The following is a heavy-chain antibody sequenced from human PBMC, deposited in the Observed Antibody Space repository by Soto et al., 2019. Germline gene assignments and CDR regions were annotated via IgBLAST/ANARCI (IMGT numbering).Heavy chain of an antibody. CDR1: GGSISSGGTGSY. J-gene: IGHJ4*02. CDR2: IYYTGNT. V-gene: IGHV4-31*03. CDR3: ASGHDAYKVRY. D-gene: IGHD1-1*01. Sequence: QVQLQESGPGLVKPSQTLSLTCTVSGGSISSGGTGSYWTWIRQLPGKGLEWIGYIYYTGNTYYNPSLKSRPTIPIDTSENQFSLKLTSVTAADTAVYFCASGHDAYKVRYWGQGTLVTVSS.